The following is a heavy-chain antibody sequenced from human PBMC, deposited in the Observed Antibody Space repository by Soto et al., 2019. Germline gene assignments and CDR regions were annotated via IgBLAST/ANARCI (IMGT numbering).Heavy chain of an antibody. CDR3: AKGGLGSSGWYYFDY. CDR1: GFTFSSYA. J-gene: IGHJ4*02. CDR2: ISGSGGST. Sequence: GGSLRLSCAASGFTFSSYAMSWVRQAPGKGMEWVSAISGSGGSTYYADSVKGRFTISRDNSKNTLYLQMNGLRAEDTAVYYCAKGGLGSSGWYYFDYWGQGTLVTVSS. V-gene: IGHV3-23*01. D-gene: IGHD6-19*01.